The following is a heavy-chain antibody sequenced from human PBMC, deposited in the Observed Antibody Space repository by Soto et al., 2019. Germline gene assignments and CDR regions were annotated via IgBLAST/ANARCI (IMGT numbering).Heavy chain of an antibody. CDR3: ATDIVWRDSSGYYYYYGMDV. D-gene: IGHD3-22*01. CDR2: ISYDGSNK. V-gene: IGHV3-30*03. Sequence: PVGSLRLSCAASGFTFSSYGMHWVRQAPGKGLEWVAVISYDGSNKYYADSVKGRFTISRDNSKNTLYLQMNSLRAEDTAVYYCATDIVWRDSSGYYYYYGMDVWDQGNTVTASS. J-gene: IGHJ6*02. CDR1: GFTFSSYG.